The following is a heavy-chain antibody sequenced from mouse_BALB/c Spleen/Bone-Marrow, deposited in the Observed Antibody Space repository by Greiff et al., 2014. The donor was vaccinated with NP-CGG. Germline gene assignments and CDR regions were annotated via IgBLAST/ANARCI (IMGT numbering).Heavy chain of an antibody. CDR2: INPGSGST. CDR1: GYAFTNHL. CDR3: ARRLTGTLYFDY. D-gene: IGHD4-1*01. J-gene: IGHJ2*01. Sequence: QVQLQQSGAELVRPGTSVKVSCKASGYAFTNHLIEWVKQRPGQGLEWIGVINPGSGSTNYNENFKGKATLTADKSSSTPYMQLSSLTSDDSAIYFCARRLTGTLYFDYWGQGTTPTVSS. V-gene: IGHV1-54*03.